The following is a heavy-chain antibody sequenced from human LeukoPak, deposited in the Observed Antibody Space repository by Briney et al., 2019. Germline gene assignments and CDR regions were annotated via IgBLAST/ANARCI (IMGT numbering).Heavy chain of an antibody. D-gene: IGHD6-19*01. V-gene: IGHV4-59*11. CDR2: IFCSGST. CDR1: GGSISSHY. J-gene: IGHJ4*02. Sequence: SETLSLTCTVSGGSISSHYWSWIRQPPGTGLEWTGNIFCSGSTNYNPSLKSRVTISVDTSKNQFSLKLSSVTAADTAVYNCAKGSGWYQYWGQGTLVTASS. CDR3: AKGSGWYQY.